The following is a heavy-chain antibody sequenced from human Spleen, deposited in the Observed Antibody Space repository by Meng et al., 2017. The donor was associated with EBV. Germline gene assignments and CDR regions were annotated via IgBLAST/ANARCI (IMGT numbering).Heavy chain of an antibody. CDR3: ARGGGYGDYEGWFDP. J-gene: IGHJ5*02. CDR1: GGSINNVGSL. CDR2: IDQSGSS. Sequence: HLQEALSGLVHPSAPPSLTCAFSGGSINNVGSLWSWIRHPPGKGLDWIGYIDQSGSSYYNPSLKSRVTMSVDMSKNQFSLKLSSVTAADTAVYYCARGGGYGDYEGWFDPWGQGTLVTVSS. D-gene: IGHD4-17*01. V-gene: IGHV4-30-2*01.